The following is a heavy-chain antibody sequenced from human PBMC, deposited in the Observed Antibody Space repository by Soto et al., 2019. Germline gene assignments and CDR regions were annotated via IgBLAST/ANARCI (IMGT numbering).Heavy chain of an antibody. Sequence: PGGSLRLSCAASGFTFSSYSMNWVGQAPGKGLEWVSYISSSSSTIYYADSVKGRFTISRDNAKNSLYLQMNSLRAEDTAVYYCARGVLTGYYFLDYWGQGTLVTVSS. J-gene: IGHJ4*02. CDR3: ARGVLTGYYFLDY. CDR1: GFTFSSYS. V-gene: IGHV3-48*01. D-gene: IGHD3-9*01. CDR2: ISSSSSTI.